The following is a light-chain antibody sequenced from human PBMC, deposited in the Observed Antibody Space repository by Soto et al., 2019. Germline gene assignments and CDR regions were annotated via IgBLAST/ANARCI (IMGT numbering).Light chain of an antibody. CDR1: QSVRSSY. J-gene: IGKJ2*01. Sequence: EIVLTQSPGTLSLSPGERATLSCRASQSVRSSYLDWYQQKPGQAPRLLIYGASARATGIPDRFSGSGSGTDFTLTISRLEPEDCAVYYCQQYGSSPPEYTFGQGTKLEIK. CDR2: GAS. CDR3: QQYGSSPPEYT. V-gene: IGKV3-20*01.